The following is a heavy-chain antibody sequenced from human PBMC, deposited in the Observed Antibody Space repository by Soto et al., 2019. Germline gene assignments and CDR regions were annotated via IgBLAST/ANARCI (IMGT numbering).Heavy chain of an antibody. CDR1: GYTLTNYG. Sequence: QVQLVQSGDEVKKTGASVKVSCRASGYTLTNYGISWVRQPPGQGLFWMGWISGHNGNTLYAQNVQGRLTVTIETSTNTAYMELMRLKMECTAMYYCVRDMQLSPWGQGTLVTVSS. V-gene: IGHV1-18*01. D-gene: IGHD1-1*01. CDR2: ISGHNGNT. CDR3: VRDMQLSP. J-gene: IGHJ5*02.